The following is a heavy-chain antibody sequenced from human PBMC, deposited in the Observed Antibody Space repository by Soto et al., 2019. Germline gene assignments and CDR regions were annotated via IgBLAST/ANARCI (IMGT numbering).Heavy chain of an antibody. CDR1: GGTFSSYA. CDR2: IIPIFGTA. J-gene: IGHJ5*02. V-gene: IGHV1-69*01. CDR3: AREPHMGRYYDTLGWFDP. Sequence: QVQLVQSGAEVKKPGSSVKVSCKASGGTFSSYAISWVRQAPGQGLEWMGGIIPIFGTANYAQKFQGRVTITADESTSTAYMELSSRRSEDTAVYYCAREPHMGRYYDTLGWFDPWGQGTLVTVSS. D-gene: IGHD3-22*01.